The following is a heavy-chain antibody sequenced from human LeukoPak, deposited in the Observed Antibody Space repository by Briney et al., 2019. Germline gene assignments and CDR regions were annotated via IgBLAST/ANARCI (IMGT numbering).Heavy chain of an antibody. D-gene: IGHD3-22*01. CDR2: IYHSGST. Sequence: SETLSLTCTVSGYSISSGYYWGWIRQPPGKGLEWIGSIYHSGSTYYNPSLKSRVTISVDTSKNQFSLKLSSVTAADTAVYYCARDGGQTYYYDSSGYYYSRYGAFDIWGQGTMVTVSS. V-gene: IGHV4-38-2*02. CDR3: ARDGGQTYYYDSSGYYYSRYGAFDI. J-gene: IGHJ3*02. CDR1: GYSISSGYY.